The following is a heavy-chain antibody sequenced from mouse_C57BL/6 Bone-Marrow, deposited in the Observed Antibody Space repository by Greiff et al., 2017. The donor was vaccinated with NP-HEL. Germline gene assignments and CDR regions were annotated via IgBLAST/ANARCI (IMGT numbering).Heavy chain of an antibody. CDR1: GYTFTDYY. J-gene: IGHJ1*03. V-gene: IGHV1-76*01. CDR2: IYPGSGNP. D-gene: IGHD4-1*01. CDR3: AVTGTRYFDV. Sequence: VQLQQSGAELVRPGASVKLSCKASGYTFTDYYINWVKQRPGQGLEWIARIYPGSGNPYYNEKFKGKATLTAEKSSSTAYMQLSSLTSEDSAVYFCAVTGTRYFDVWGTGTTVTVSS.